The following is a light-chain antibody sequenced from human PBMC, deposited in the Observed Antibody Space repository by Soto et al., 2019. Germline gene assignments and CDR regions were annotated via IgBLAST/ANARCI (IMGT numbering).Light chain of an antibody. CDR3: SSYTSSSIFYV. V-gene: IGLV2-14*01. CDR2: EVS. CDR1: ISDVGGYNY. J-gene: IGLJ1*01. Sequence: QSVLTQPASVCGSPGQSITISCTGTISDVGGYNYVSWYQQHPGKAPKLMIYEVSNRPSGVSNRFSGSKSGKTASLTISGLQAEDEADYYCSSYTSSSIFYVFGTGTKVTVL.